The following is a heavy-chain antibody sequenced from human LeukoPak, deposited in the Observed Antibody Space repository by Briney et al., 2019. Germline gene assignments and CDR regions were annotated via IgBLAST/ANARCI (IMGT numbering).Heavy chain of an antibody. CDR1: GGTFSSYT. J-gene: IGHJ4*02. D-gene: IGHD6-19*01. V-gene: IGHV1-69*04. CDR3: AREVSSGWYGDY. CDR2: IIPILGIA. Sequence: ASVKVSCKASGGTFSSYTISWVRQAPGQGLEWMGRIIPILGIANYALKFQGRVTITADKSTSTAYMELSSLRSEDTAVYYCAREVSSGWYGDYWGQGTLVTVSS.